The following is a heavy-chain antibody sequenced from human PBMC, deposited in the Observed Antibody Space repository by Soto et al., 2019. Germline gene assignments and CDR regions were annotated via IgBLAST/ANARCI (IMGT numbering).Heavy chain of an antibody. CDR3: AAEGCTNGVCYGRGGMDV. V-gene: IGHV1-58*01. CDR2: IVVGSGNT. CDR1: GFTFTRSA. J-gene: IGHJ6*02. D-gene: IGHD2-8*01. Sequence: GASVKVSCKASGFTFTRSAVQWVRQARGQRLERIGWIVVGSGNTNYAQKLQERVTITRDMSTSTAYMELSSLRSEDTAVYYCAAEGCTNGVCYGRGGMDVWGQGTTVTVSS.